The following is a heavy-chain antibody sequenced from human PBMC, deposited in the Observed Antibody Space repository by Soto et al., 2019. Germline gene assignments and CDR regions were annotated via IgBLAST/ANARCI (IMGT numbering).Heavy chain of an antibody. Sequence: QVQLVQSGAEVKKPGASVKVSCKTSGYTFTNHGINWVRQAPGQGLEWMAWIHPYNANVNYAQKLQGRVTMTTDTSTSTAYMDLRSLTSDDTAVYYCARDRVAGIWGDAFDIWGHGTMVTVSS. CDR2: IHPYNANV. V-gene: IGHV1-18*04. J-gene: IGHJ3*02. CDR1: GYTFTNHG. CDR3: ARDRVAGIWGDAFDI. D-gene: IGHD3-16*01.